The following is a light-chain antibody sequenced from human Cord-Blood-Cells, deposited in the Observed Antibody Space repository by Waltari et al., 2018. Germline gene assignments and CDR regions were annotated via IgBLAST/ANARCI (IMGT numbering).Light chain of an antibody. CDR2: KAS. Sequence: TQSPSTLSASVGDIVTITCRASQSISSWLAWYQQKPGKAPKLLIYKASSLESGVPSRFSGSGSGTEFTLTISSLQPDDFATYYCQQYNSYSTFGQGTKVEIK. CDR1: QSISSW. V-gene: IGKV1-5*03. CDR3: QQYNSYST. J-gene: IGKJ1*01.